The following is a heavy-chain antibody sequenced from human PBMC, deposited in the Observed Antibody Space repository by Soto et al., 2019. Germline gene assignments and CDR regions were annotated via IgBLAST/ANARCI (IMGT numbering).Heavy chain of an antibody. Sequence: PAVTLRISYVASGGTFNSYPMSWVSPAPGKGLEWVSAITGDGGDTFHADSVRGRLTISRDNSRNTLYLQMDSLRAEDTALYYCAKGSATSRPYYFDYWGQGTLVTVSS. CDR1: GGTFNSYP. CDR2: ITGDGGDT. J-gene: IGHJ4*02. V-gene: IGHV3-23*01. CDR3: AKGSATSRPYYFDY.